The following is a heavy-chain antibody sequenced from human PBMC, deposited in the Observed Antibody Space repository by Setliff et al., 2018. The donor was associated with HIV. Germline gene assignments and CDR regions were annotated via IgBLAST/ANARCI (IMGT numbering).Heavy chain of an antibody. V-gene: IGHV3-7*01. CDR2: INQDGSEK. J-gene: IGHJ6*02. D-gene: IGHD3-10*01. CDR3: ARKLRPGHGMDV. CDR1: GFNFKTYG. Sequence: GGSLRLSCAASGFNFKTYGMTWVRQAPGKGLDWVAHINQDGSEKNYVDSVKGRFSISRDNAENSLYLQMSSLRAEDTAVYYCARKLRPGHGMDVWGQGTTVTVSS.